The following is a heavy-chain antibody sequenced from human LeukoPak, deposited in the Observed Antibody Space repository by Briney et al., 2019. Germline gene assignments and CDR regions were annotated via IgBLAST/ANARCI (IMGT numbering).Heavy chain of an antibody. V-gene: IGHV4-59*08. D-gene: IGHD1-26*01. CDR2: IYYSGST. Sequence: SETLSLTCTVSGGSISSYYWSWIRQPPGKGLEWIGYIYYSGSTNYNPSLKGRVTISVDTSKNQISLKLSSVTAADTAVYYCARHSGSYSAWDYWGQGTLVTVSS. J-gene: IGHJ4*02. CDR1: GGSISSYY. CDR3: ARHSGSYSAWDY.